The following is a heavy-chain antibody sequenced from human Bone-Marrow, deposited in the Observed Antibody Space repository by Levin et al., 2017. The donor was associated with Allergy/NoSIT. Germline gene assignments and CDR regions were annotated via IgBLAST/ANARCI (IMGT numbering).Heavy chain of an antibody. J-gene: IGHJ3*02. Sequence: SVKVSCKASGGTFSSYAISWVRQAPGQGLEWMGGIIPIFGTANYAQKFQGRVTITADESTSTAYMELSSLRSEDTAVYYCARDKGAYCGGDCYVYGAFDSWGQGTMVTVSS. CDR2: IIPIFGTA. CDR3: ARDKGAYCGGDCYVYGAFDS. D-gene: IGHD2-21*02. V-gene: IGHV1-69*13. CDR1: GGTFSSYA.